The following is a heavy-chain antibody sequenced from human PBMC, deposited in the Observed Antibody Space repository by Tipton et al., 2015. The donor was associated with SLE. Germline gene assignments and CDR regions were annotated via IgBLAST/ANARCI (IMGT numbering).Heavy chain of an antibody. CDR1: GGSFSGYY. J-gene: IGHJ3*02. V-gene: IGHV4-34*01. Sequence: LRLSCAVYGGSFSGYYWSWIRQPPGKGLEWIGEINHSGSTNYNPSLKSRVTISVDTSKSQFSLKLSSVTAADTAVYYCARMRTIVVVPAARELDAFDIWGQGTMVTVSS. CDR2: INHSGST. CDR3: ARMRTIVVVPAARELDAFDI. D-gene: IGHD2-2*01.